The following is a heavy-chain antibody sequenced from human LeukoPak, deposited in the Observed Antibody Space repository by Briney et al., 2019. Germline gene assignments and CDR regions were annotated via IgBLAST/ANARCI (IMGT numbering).Heavy chain of an antibody. CDR2: IIPIFGTA. V-gene: IGHV1-69*13. J-gene: IGHJ1*01. Sequence: SVTVSCKASGGTFSSHAISWVRQAPGQGLEWMGGIIPIFGTAKYAQKFQGRVTITADESTSTAYMELNSLRSEDTAVYYCARDSSEFRSLIPHWGQGTLVTVSS. D-gene: IGHD2-21*01. CDR3: ARDSSEFRSLIPH. CDR1: GGTFSSHA.